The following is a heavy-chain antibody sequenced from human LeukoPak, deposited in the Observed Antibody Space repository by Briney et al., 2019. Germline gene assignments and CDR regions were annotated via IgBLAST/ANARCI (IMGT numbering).Heavy chain of an antibody. D-gene: IGHD5-18*01. CDR1: GLIFSDYY. CDR2: ISSSSSTV. J-gene: IGHJ4*02. Sequence: GGSLRLSCAASGLIFSDYYMSWVRQAPGKGLEWLSYISSSSSTVYYADSVKGRFTISRDNAKNSLYLQMNSLRAEDTAVYYCARDYRGYSYGEGDYWGQGTLVTVSS. V-gene: IGHV3-11*04. CDR3: ARDYRGYSYGEGDY.